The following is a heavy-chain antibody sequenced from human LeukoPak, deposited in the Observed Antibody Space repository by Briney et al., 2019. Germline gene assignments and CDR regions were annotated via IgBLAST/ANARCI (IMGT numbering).Heavy chain of an antibody. CDR2: INPSGGST. Sequence: ASVKASCKASGYTFTSYYMHWVRQAPGQGLEWMGIINPSGGSTSYAQKFQGGVTMTRDTSTSTVYMELSSLRSEDTAVYYCARDYYDSSGYYYFDYWGQGTLVTVSS. J-gene: IGHJ4*02. CDR3: ARDYYDSSGYYYFDY. CDR1: GYTFTSYY. V-gene: IGHV1-46*01. D-gene: IGHD3-22*01.